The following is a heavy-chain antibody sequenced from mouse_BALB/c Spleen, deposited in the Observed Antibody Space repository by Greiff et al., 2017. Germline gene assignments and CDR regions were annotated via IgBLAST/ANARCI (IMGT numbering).Heavy chain of an antibody. D-gene: IGHD1-2*01. CDR3: ARTTGYGWYFDV. V-gene: IGHV1-4*01. Sequence: QVQLQQSGAELARPGASVKMSCKASGYTFTSYTMHWVKQRPGQGLEWIGYINPSSGYTNYNQKFKDKATLTADKSSSTAYMQLSSLTSEDSAVYYCARTTGYGWYFDVWGAGTTVTVSS. CDR2: INPSSGYT. J-gene: IGHJ1*01. CDR1: GYTFTSYT.